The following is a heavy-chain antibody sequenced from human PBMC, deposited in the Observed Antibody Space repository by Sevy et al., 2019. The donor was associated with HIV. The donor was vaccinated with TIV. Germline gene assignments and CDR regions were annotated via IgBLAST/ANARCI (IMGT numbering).Heavy chain of an antibody. V-gene: IGHV3-13*01. CDR1: GFTFSSYD. D-gene: IGHD6-13*01. CDR3: ATGEGSPGNFDY. Sequence: GGSLRLSCAASGFTFSSYDMHWVHQATGKVLEWVSAIGTAGDTYYPGSVKGRFTISRENAKNSLYLQMNSLRAGDTAVYYCATGEGSPGNFDYWGQGTLVTVSS. J-gene: IGHJ4*02. CDR2: IGTAGDT.